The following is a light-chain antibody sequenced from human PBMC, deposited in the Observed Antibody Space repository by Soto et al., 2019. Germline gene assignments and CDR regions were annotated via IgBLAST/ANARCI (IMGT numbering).Light chain of an antibody. Sequence: EIVMTQSPATLSVSPGERATLSCRASQSVSSDLAWYQQKPGQAHRXLIYGASTRATGIPARFSGSGSGTDLNITISNLEPEDFAVYYCQQRVNWPPTFGGGTKVDIK. CDR3: QQRVNWPPT. V-gene: IGKV3-15*01. J-gene: IGKJ4*01. CDR1: QSVSSD. CDR2: GAS.